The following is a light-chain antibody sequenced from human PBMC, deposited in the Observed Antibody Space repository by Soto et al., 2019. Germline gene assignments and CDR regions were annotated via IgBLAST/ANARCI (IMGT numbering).Light chain of an antibody. CDR2: DPS. V-gene: IGKV3-11*01. J-gene: IGKJ4*01. Sequence: EIVLTQSPATLSLSPGERATLSCRASQSVSRYLAWYQQKPGQAPRLLIYDPSNRATGIPARFSGSGSGTDFTLNIRILEPEDFEVYYCQQRTDWAYTFGEATKVQIK. CDR3: QQRTDWAYT. CDR1: QSVSRY.